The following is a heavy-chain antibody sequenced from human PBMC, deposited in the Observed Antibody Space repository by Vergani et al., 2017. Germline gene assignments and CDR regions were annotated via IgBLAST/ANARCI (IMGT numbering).Heavy chain of an antibody. V-gene: IGHV4-39*02. D-gene: IGHD1-26*01. CDR1: GGSISSSSYY. Sequence: QLQLQESGPGLVKPSETLSLTCTVSGGSISSSSYYWGWIRQPPGKGLEWIGSIYYSGSTYYNPSLKSRVTISVDTSKNQFSLKLSSVTAADTAVYYCARDRIVGATAWFDPWGQGTLVTVSS. CDR2: IYYSGST. CDR3: ARDRIVGATAWFDP. J-gene: IGHJ5*02.